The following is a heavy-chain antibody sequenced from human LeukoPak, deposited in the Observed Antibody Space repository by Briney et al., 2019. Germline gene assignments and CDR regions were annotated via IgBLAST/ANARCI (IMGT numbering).Heavy chain of an antibody. CDR1: GFMFSSNG. V-gene: IGHV3-30*18. J-gene: IGHJ4*02. CDR3: AKDRSSSWSFDY. CDR2: LSYDGSNE. Sequence: GRSLSLSCTASGFMFSSNGMHWVRQAPGKGLEWVAVLSYDGSNEYYADSVKGRFTISRDNSKNTLFLQMNSLRADDTAVYYCAKDRSSSWSFDYWGQGTLVTVSS. D-gene: IGHD6-13*01.